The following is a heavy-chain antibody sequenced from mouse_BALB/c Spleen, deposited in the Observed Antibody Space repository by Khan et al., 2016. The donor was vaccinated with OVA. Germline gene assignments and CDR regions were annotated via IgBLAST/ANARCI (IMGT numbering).Heavy chain of an antibody. Sequence: LQQSGPGLVQPSQSLSITCTVSGFSLTNYSVHWVRQSPGKGLEWLGVIWSAGSTDYNAAFISRLTIRKDNSRSHVFFKMNSLQPNDTAIYYCARRGYDYGRGALFAYWGQGTLVTVSA. J-gene: IGHJ3*01. CDR1: GFSLTNYS. CDR3: ARRGYDYGRGALFAY. CDR2: IWSAGST. V-gene: IGHV2-2*02. D-gene: IGHD2-4*01.